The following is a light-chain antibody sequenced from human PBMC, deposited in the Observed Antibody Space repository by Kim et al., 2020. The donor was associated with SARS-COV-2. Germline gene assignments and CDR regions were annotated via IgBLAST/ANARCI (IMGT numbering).Light chain of an antibody. Sequence: ALGQTGRITCQGDSLRKYYATWYQQKSGQAPVLVIYDENARPAGIPDRFSGSTLGNTASLTITGAQAEDEADYYCGSRDTSGNLVVFGGGTQLTVL. CDR2: DEN. J-gene: IGLJ2*01. CDR3: GSRDTSGNLVV. V-gene: IGLV3-19*01. CDR1: SLRKYY.